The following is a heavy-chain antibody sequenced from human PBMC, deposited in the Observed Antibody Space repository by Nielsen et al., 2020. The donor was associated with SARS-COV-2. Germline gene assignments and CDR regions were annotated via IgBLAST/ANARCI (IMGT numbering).Heavy chain of an antibody. CDR3: ARARGIWFGEY. CDR2: ISSSSYI. Sequence: GESLKISCSASGFTFSSYSMNWVRQAPGKGLEWVSSISSSSYIYYADSVKGRFTISRDNAKNSLYLQMNSLRAEDTAVYYCARARGIWFGEYWGQGTLVTVSS. CDR1: GFTFSSYS. D-gene: IGHD3-10*01. V-gene: IGHV3-21*01. J-gene: IGHJ4*02.